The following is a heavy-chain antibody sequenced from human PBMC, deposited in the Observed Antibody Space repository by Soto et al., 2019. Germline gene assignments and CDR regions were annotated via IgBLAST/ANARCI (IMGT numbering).Heavy chain of an antibody. D-gene: IGHD3-16*02. J-gene: IGHJ4*02. Sequence: GGSLRLSCAASGFTFSSYAMSWVRQAPGKGLEWVSAISGSGGSTYYADSVKGPFTISRDNSKNTLYLQMNSLRAEDTAVYYCAKTSWSYRPEGPLYYWGQGTLVTVSS. CDR1: GFTFSSYA. CDR2: ISGSGGST. CDR3: AKTSWSYRPEGPLYY. V-gene: IGHV3-23*01.